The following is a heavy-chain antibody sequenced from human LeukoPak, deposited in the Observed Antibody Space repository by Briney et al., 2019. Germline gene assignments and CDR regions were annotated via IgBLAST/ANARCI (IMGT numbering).Heavy chain of an antibody. CDR3: ARVSGPGMNEYYHL. Sequence: GGSLRLPCAASGITFSGAWMHWVRQAPGKGLVWVSRINDDGSFRRYANSVKGRFTISRDNAKNTLFLQMDSLRAKDTAVYYCARVSGPGMNEYYHLWGQGTLVTVSS. J-gene: IGHJ1*01. D-gene: IGHD3-10*01. CDR2: INDDGSFR. CDR1: GITFSGAW. V-gene: IGHV3-74*01.